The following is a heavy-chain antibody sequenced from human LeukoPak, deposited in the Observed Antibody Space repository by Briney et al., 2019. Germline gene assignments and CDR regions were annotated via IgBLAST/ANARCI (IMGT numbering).Heavy chain of an antibody. D-gene: IGHD3-9*01. CDR3: ARDHDWDYMDV. CDR1: GFTFSSCS. Sequence: PGGSLRLSCAASGFTFSSCSMNWVRQAPEKGLEWVSFISSSSSYIYYADSVKGRFTISRHNAKNSLYLQINSLRAEDTAVYYCARDHDWDYMDVWGKGTTVTVSS. J-gene: IGHJ6*03. CDR2: ISSSSSYI. V-gene: IGHV3-21*01.